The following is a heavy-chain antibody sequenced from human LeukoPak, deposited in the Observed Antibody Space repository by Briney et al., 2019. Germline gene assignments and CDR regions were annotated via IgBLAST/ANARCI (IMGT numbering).Heavy chain of an antibody. CDR2: INDSGTT. CDR3: SRRGRDRDWFPRTLDY. CDR1: GESFRDFF. V-gene: IGHV4-34*01. J-gene: IGHJ4*02. Sequence: SETLSLTCAVYGESFRDFFWTWVRQTPGKGLEWIGEINDSGTTNYNPSLKSRVTISIDMSRNQFFLRVTSATAADTAVYYCSRRGRDRDWFPRTLDYRGQGTPVFVSS. D-gene: IGHD3-9*01.